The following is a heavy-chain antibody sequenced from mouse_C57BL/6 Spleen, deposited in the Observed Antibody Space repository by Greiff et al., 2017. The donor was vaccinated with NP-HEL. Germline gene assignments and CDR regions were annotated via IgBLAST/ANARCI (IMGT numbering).Heavy chain of an antibody. Sequence: EVKLVESGGGLVKPGGSLKLSCAASGFTFSDYGMHWVRQAPEKGLEWVAYISSGSSTIYYADTVKGRFTISRDNAKNTLFLQMTSLRSEDTAMYYCARMGYDYDWYFDVWGTGTTVTVSS. D-gene: IGHD2-4*01. CDR1: GFTFSDYG. CDR2: ISSGSSTI. J-gene: IGHJ1*03. V-gene: IGHV5-17*01. CDR3: ARMGYDYDWYFDV.